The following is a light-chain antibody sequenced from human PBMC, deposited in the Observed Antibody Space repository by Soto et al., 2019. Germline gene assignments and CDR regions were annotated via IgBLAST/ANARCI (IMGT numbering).Light chain of an antibody. Sequence: QSALTQPRSVSGSPGQSVTISCTGTSSDVGGYNYVSWYQQHPGKAPKVMIYDVSKRPSGVPDRFSGSKSGNTASLTISGXQAEDEADYYCCSYAGTYTFDFGTGTKVTV. CDR3: CSYAGTYTFD. J-gene: IGLJ1*01. V-gene: IGLV2-11*01. CDR1: SSDVGGYNY. CDR2: DVS.